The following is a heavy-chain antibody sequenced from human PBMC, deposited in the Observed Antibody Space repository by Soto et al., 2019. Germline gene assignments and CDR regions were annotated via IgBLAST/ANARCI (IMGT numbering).Heavy chain of an antibody. V-gene: IGHV1-3*01. J-gene: IGHJ4*02. CDR1: GYTFTSYA. D-gene: IGHD5-12*01. CDR3: ARDGRGYSDY. CDR2: INAGNGNT. Sequence: ASVKVSCKASGYTFTSYAMHWARQAPGQRLEWMGWINAGNGNTKYSQKFQGRVTITRDTSTSTAYMELRSLRSDDTAVYYCARDGRGYSDYWGQGTLVTVSS.